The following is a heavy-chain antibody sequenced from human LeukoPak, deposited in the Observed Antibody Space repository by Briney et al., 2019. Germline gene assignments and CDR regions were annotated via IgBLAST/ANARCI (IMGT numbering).Heavy chain of an antibody. Sequence: GGSLRHSCAASGFTFSSYSMNWVRQAPGKGLEWVSSISSSSRYIYYGDSVKGRFTISRDNAKNSLCLQMNSLRAEDTAVYYCARDVHYDSSGYYFRNDAFDIWGQGTMVTVSS. CDR3: ARDVHYDSSGYYFRNDAFDI. D-gene: IGHD3-22*01. CDR2: ISSSSRYI. J-gene: IGHJ3*02. V-gene: IGHV3-21*01. CDR1: GFTFSSYS.